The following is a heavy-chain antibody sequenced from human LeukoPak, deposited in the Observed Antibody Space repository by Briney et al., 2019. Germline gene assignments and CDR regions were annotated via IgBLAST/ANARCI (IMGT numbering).Heavy chain of an antibody. V-gene: IGHV1-24*01. CDR1: GYTLTELS. J-gene: IGHJ4*02. CDR3: ATAKGLWFGELLRCFDY. Sequence: ASVKVSCKVSGYTLTELSMHWVRQAPGKGLEWMGGFDPEDGETIYAQKFQGRVTMTEDTSTDTAYMELSSLRSEDTAVYYCATAKGLWFGELLRCFDYWGQGTLVTVSS. CDR2: FDPEDGET. D-gene: IGHD3-10*01.